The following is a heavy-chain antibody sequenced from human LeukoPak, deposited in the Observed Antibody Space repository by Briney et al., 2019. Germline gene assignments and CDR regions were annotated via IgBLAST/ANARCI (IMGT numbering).Heavy chain of an antibody. Sequence: ASVKVSCKASGYTFTGYYTHWVRQAPGQGLEWMGWINPNSGGTNYAQKYQGRVTMTRDTSISTAYMELSRLRPDDTAVYYCARDFNDFWSGIVDYWGQGTLVTVSS. J-gene: IGHJ4*02. D-gene: IGHD3-3*01. CDR3: ARDFNDFWSGIVDY. CDR1: GYTFTGYY. V-gene: IGHV1-2*02. CDR2: INPNSGGT.